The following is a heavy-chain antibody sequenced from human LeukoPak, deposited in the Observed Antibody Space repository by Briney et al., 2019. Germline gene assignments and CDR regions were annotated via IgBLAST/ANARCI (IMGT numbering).Heavy chain of an antibody. CDR2: INPNSGGT. CDR1: GYTFTGYY. CDR3: AREDWNDVYIFDY. J-gene: IGHJ4*02. V-gene: IGHV1-2*02. Sequence: ASVKVSCKASGYTFTGYYMHWVRQAPGQRLEWMGWINPNSGGTNYAQKFQGRVTMTRDTSISTAYMALSRLRSDDTAVYYCAREDWNDVYIFDYWGQGTLVTVSS. D-gene: IGHD1-1*01.